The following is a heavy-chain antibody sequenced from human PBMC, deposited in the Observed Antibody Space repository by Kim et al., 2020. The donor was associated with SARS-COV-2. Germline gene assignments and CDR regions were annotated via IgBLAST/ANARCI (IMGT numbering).Heavy chain of an antibody. CDR3: ARERNSGSYLDDY. Sequence: GGSLRLSCAASGFTFSNYWMHWVRQAPGKGLMWVSRIASGGSVTAYADSVKGRFTISRDNANNTLYLDMNSLRVDDTAVYYCARERNSGSYLDDYWGQGTLVTVSS. CDR2: IASGGSVT. V-gene: IGHV3-74*01. J-gene: IGHJ4*02. CDR1: GFTFSNYW. D-gene: IGHD1-26*01.